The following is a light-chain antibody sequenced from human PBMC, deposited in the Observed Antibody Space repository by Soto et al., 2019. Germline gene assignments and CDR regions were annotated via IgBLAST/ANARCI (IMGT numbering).Light chain of an antibody. V-gene: IGLV2-14*01. CDR1: SSDVGAYNS. CDR2: GVS. J-gene: IGLJ1*01. Sequence: QSALTQSASVSGSPGQSITISCTGTSSDVGAYNSVSWYQQYPGKAPKLMIYGVSNRPSGVSNRFSGSKSGNTASLTISGLQAEDEADYYCTSYTTGTSYVFGTGTKVTVL. CDR3: TSYTTGTSYV.